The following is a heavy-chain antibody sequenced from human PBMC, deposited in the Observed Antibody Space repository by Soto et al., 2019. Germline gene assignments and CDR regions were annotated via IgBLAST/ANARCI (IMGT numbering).Heavy chain of an antibody. CDR1: GFTFSSYI. CDR2: ITTDGSTT. V-gene: IGHV3-74*01. D-gene: IGHD3-3*01. CDR3: ARDREWVIFDS. J-gene: IGHJ4*02. Sequence: EVQLVESGGGLVQPGGSLRLSCAASGFTFSSYIMHWVRQTPGKGLVWVSRITTDGSTTTYADSVRGRFTISRDNAKNTLDLQMNSLSAEDTAVYYCARDREWVIFDSRGQGPLVTVSS.